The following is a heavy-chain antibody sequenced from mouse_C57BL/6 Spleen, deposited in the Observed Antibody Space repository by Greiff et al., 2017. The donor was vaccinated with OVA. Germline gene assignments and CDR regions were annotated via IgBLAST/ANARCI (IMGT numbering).Heavy chain of an antibody. CDR3: AREGY. CDR2: IDPSDSYT. V-gene: IGHV1-59*01. J-gene: IGHJ3*01. CDR1: GYTFTSYW. Sequence: QVQLQQPGAELVRPGTSVKLSCKASGYTFTSYWMHWVKQRPGQGLEWIGVIDPSDSYTNYNQKFKGKATLTVDKSSSTAYMELRSLTSEDSAVYYCAREGYWGQGTLVTVSA.